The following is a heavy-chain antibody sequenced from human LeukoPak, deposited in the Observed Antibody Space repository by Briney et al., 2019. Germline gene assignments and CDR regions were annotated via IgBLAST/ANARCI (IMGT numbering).Heavy chain of an antibody. D-gene: IGHD6-13*01. CDR2: INPSGGST. Sequence: ASVKVSCKASGYTFSNYYMHWVRQAPGQGLEWMGLINPSGGSTSYAQKFQGRVTITADESTSTAYMELSSLRSEDTAVYYCARDGVAAAGNFDYWGQGTLVTVSS. CDR3: ARDGVAAAGNFDY. J-gene: IGHJ4*02. CDR1: GYTFSNYY. V-gene: IGHV1-46*01.